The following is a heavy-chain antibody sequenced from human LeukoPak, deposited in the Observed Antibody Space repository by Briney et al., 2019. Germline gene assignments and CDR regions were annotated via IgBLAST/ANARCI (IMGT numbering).Heavy chain of an antibody. CDR2: ISYDGSNK. D-gene: IGHD2-2*01. J-gene: IGHJ4*02. CDR3: AKDGDIVVVPAASGIDY. V-gene: IGHV3-30*18. Sequence: GGSLRLSCAASGFTLSSYGMHWVRQAPGKGLEWVAVISYDGSNKYYADSVKGRFTISRDNSKNTLYLQMNSLRAEDTAVYYCAKDGDIVVVPAASGIDYWGQGTLVTVSS. CDR1: GFTLSSYG.